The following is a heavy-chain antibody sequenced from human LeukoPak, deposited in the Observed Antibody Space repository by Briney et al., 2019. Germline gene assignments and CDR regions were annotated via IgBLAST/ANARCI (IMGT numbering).Heavy chain of an antibody. J-gene: IGHJ4*02. Sequence: ASETLSLTCTVSGGSISSYYWSWIRQPPGKGLEWIEYIYYSGSTNYNPSLKSRVTISVDTSKNQFSLKLSSVTAADTAVYYCARVGGSYSNDYWGQGTLVTVSS. CDR3: ARVGGSYSNDY. V-gene: IGHV4-59*01. CDR2: IYYSGST. D-gene: IGHD1-26*01. CDR1: GGSISSYY.